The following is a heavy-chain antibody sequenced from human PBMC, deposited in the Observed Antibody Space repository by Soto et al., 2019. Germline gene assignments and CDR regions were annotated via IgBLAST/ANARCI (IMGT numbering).Heavy chain of an antibody. D-gene: IGHD5-18*01. CDR3: ARAGYSYGYDYHFDY. Sequence: GGSLSLSCAASGFTFSSYWMSWVRQAPGKGLEWVANIKQDGSEKYYVDSVKGRFTISRDNAKNSLYLQMNSLRAEDTAVYYCARAGYSYGYDYHFDYWGQGTLVTVSS. J-gene: IGHJ4*02. V-gene: IGHV3-7*03. CDR1: GFTFSSYW. CDR2: IKQDGSEK.